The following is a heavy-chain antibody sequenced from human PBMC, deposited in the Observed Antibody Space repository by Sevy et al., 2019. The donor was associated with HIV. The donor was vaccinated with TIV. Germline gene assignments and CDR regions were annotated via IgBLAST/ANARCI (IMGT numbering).Heavy chain of an antibody. CDR1: GFTFSSYG. CDR2: ISYDGSNK. V-gene: IGHV3-30*18. CDR3: AKARWSIAGAGWYYFDY. J-gene: IGHJ4*02. D-gene: IGHD6-19*01. Sequence: GGSLRLSCAASGFTFSSYGMHWVRQAPGKGLEWVAVISYDGSNKYYADSVKGRFTISRDNSKNTLYLQMNSLRAEDTAVYYCAKARWSIAGAGWYYFDYWGQGTLVTVSS.